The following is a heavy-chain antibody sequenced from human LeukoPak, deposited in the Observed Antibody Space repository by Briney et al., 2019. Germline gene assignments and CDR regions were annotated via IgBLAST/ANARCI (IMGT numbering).Heavy chain of an antibody. Sequence: GGSLRLSCAASGFTFSSHWMSWVRQTPGKGLERVATIKQDGSEKYYVGSVNGRFTISRDNAKNSLYLQMNSLRDEDTGTYYCARDFGRPTTFDYWGQGTLVTVSS. J-gene: IGHJ4*02. V-gene: IGHV3-7*03. CDR1: GFTFSSHW. D-gene: IGHD3-3*01. CDR3: ARDFGRPTTFDY. CDR2: IKQDGSEK.